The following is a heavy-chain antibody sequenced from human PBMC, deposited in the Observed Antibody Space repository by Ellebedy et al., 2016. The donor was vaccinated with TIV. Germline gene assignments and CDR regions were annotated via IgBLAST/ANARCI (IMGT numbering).Heavy chain of an antibody. CDR3: ARYQEMATTLDY. CDR2: INHSGST. CDR1: GGSISSSSYY. V-gene: IGHV4-39*07. D-gene: IGHD5-24*01. J-gene: IGHJ4*02. Sequence: SETLSLXXTVSGGSISSSSYYWSWIRQPPGKGLEWIGEINHSGSTNYNPSLKSRVTISVDTSKNQFSLKLSSVTAADTAVYYCARYQEMATTLDYWGQGTLVTVSS.